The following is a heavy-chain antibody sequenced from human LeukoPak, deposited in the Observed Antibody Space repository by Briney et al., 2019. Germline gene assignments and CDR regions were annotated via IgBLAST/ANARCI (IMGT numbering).Heavy chain of an antibody. J-gene: IGHJ4*02. CDR2: IIPMLGIA. CDR1: GGTFSRYA. CDR3: ARDRPYTGGWRGFDY. D-gene: IGHD6-19*01. Sequence: SSVTVSCKASGGTFSRYAISWVRQAPGQGLEWMGGIIPMLGIANYAQKFQGRVTITADESTSTAYMELSSLRSEDTAVYYCARDRPYTGGWRGFDYWGQGTLVTVSS. V-gene: IGHV1-69*10.